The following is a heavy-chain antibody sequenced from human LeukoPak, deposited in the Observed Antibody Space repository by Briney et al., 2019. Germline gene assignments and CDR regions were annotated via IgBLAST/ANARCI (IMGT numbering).Heavy chain of an antibody. V-gene: IGHV4-34*01. CDR3: ARADCSGGSCHFDF. CDR2: INHSGST. CDR1: GGSFSDYY. Sequence: PSETLSLTCAVYGGSFSDYYWTWIRQPPGKGLEWIGEINHSGSTNYNPSLKSRVTISVDTSKKQFFLRLSSVTAADTAVYYCARADCSGGSCHFDFWGQGTLVTVSS. J-gene: IGHJ4*02. D-gene: IGHD2-15*01.